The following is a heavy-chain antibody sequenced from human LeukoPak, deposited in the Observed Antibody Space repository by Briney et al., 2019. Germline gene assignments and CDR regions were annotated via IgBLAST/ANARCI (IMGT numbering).Heavy chain of an antibody. CDR2: IYYSGST. D-gene: IGHD3-22*01. CDR1: GGSISSSSYY. V-gene: IGHV4-39*07. CDR3: ARASNYYDSSGYINWFDP. Sequence: SETLSLTCTVSGGSISSSSYYWGWIRQPPGKGLEWIGSIYYSGSTYYNPSLKSRVTISVDTSKNQFSLKLSSVTAADTAVYYCARASNYYDSSGYINWFDPWGQGTLVTVSS. J-gene: IGHJ5*02.